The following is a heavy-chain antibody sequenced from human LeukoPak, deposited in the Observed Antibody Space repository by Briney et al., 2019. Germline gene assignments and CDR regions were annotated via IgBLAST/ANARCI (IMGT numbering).Heavy chain of an antibody. Sequence: PGGSLRLSCAASGFTFSTYRMNWVRQAPGMGLEWVSYISSSGTTIYYADSVKGRFTISRDNAKNSLYLQMNSLRAEDTAVYYCARRGNSYGSAFDIWGQGTMVTVSS. D-gene: IGHD5-18*01. CDR3: ARRGNSYGSAFDI. V-gene: IGHV3-48*01. CDR1: GFTFSTYR. J-gene: IGHJ3*02. CDR2: ISSSGTTI.